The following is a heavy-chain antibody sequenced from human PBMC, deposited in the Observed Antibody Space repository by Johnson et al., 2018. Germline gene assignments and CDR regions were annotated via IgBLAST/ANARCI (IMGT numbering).Heavy chain of an antibody. CDR2: ISYDGSNK. D-gene: IGHD3-10*01. V-gene: IGHV3-30*03. J-gene: IGHJ6*03. CDR3: ARTDRGDYYYYMDV. Sequence: QVQLVQSGGGVVQPGRSXRLSCAASGFTFSVHGMHWVRPAPGKGLEWVAVISYDGSNKYYADSVKGRFTISRENSKNTLYLQMKSLRAEDTAVYYCARTDRGDYYYYMDVWGKGTTVTVSS. CDR1: GFTFSVHG.